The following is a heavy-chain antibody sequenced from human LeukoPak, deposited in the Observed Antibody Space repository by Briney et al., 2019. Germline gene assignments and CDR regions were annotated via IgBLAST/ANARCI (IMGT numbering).Heavy chain of an antibody. CDR1: GGSISSYY. CDR2: IYYSRST. D-gene: IGHD3-22*01. V-gene: IGHV4-59*01. CDR3: ARFSAWGYYYFDY. J-gene: IGHJ4*02. Sequence: SETLSLTCTVYGGSISSYYWSWLRQPQGKGLEWIAYIYYSRSTNYNPSLESRVTISVDTSKNQFSLKLSSVTAADTAVYYCARFSAWGYYYFDYWGQGTLVTVSS.